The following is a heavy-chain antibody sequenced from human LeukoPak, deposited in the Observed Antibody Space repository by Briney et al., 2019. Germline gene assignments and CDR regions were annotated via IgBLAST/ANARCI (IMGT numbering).Heavy chain of an antibody. CDR2: RSFDGSNK. J-gene: IGHJ4*02. V-gene: IGHV3-30*18. CDR1: GFTFSNYA. D-gene: IGHD1-7*01. Sequence: PGGSLRLSCAASGFTFSNYAMHWVRQAPGKGLEWVSIRSFDGSNKHYADSVKGRFTISRDNSKNTLYLQMNSLRAEDTAVYYCAKDRVVYNWNYAYYFDDWGQGTLVTVSS. CDR3: AKDRVVYNWNYAYYFDD.